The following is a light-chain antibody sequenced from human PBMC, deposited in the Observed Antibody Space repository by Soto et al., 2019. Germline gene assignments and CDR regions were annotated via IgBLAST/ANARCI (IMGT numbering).Light chain of an antibody. Sequence: DIPMTQSPSSLSASVGDRVTLTCRASQSIRTYLNWYQQKPGKAPKLLIYTASTLQSGVPSRFSGRGSGTDFTLTISSLQPEDFATYYCQQSYSTLFTFGPGTKVDIK. V-gene: IGKV1-39*01. J-gene: IGKJ3*01. CDR3: QQSYSTLFT. CDR1: QSIRTY. CDR2: TAS.